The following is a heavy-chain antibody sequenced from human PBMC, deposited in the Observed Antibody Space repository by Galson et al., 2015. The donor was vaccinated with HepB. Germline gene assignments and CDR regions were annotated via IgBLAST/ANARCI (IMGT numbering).Heavy chain of an antibody. D-gene: IGHD3-3*01. CDR3: ARDASEWSRDY. CDR1: GFTFRTSG. J-gene: IGHJ4*02. V-gene: IGHV3-21*01. Sequence: SLRLSCAASGFTFRTSGMTWVRQAPGKGLEWVAVIGYRETYKHYADSVKGRFAISRDNAKNSVYLQMNSLRVEGTAVYYCARDASEWSRDYWGQGTLVAVSS. CDR2: IGYRETYK.